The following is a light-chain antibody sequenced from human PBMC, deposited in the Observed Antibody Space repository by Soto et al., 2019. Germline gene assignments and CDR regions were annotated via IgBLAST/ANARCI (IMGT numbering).Light chain of an antibody. CDR1: QSISSW. V-gene: IGKV1-5*03. J-gene: IGKJ4*01. Sequence: DIQMNQSPSTLSASVGDRVTITCRASQSISSWLAWYQQKPGKVPKLLIYKAYSLESGVPSRFSGSGSGTEFTLTISSLQPDDFATYYCQQYNSNPLTFGGGTKVEIK. CDR3: QQYNSNPLT. CDR2: KAY.